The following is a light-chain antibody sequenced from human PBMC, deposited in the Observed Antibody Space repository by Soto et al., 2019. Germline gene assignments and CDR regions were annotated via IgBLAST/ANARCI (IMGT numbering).Light chain of an antibody. CDR2: KAS. CDR1: QSVSSW. V-gene: IGKV1-5*03. Sequence: DIQMTQSPSTLSASVGDRVTITCRASQSVSSWLAWYQQQPGRAPKLLNYKASSLESGVPSRFSGSGSVTEFTLTISTLQPDDFATYFCQQYNSYPWTFGQGTKVEIK. J-gene: IGKJ1*01. CDR3: QQYNSYPWT.